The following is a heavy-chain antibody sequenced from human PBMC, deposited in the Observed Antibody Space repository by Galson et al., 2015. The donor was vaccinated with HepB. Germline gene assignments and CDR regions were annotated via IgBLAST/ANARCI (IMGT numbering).Heavy chain of an antibody. CDR3: ATRRITMILHDY. D-gene: IGHD3-22*01. CDR2: INNGGSTM. V-gene: IGHV3-48*03. J-gene: IGHJ4*02. CDR1: GFTFSSYE. Sequence: SLRLSCAASGFTFSSYEMNWVRQAPGKGLEWVSYINNGGSTMYYADSVKGRFSISRDNAKNSLYLQLNNLRADDTAVYYCATRRITMILHDYWGRGTLVTVSS.